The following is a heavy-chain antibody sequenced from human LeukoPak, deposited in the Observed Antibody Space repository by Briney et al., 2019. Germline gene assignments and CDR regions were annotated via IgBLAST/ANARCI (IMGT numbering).Heavy chain of an antibody. V-gene: IGHV4-39*01. CDR1: GGSISSSSYY. J-gene: IGHJ6*03. D-gene: IGHD3-22*01. CDR3: ARPPLRYDSSGYYYYMDV. CDR2: IYYSGST. Sequence: SETLSLTCTASGGSISSSSYYWGWIRQPPGKGLEWIGSIYYSGSTYYNPSLKSRVTISVDTSKNQFSLKLSSVTAADTAVYYCARPPLRYDSSGYYYYMDVWGKGTTVTVSS.